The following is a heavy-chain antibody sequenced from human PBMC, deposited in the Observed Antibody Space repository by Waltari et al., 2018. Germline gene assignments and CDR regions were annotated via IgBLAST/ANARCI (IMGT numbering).Heavy chain of an antibody. V-gene: IGHV3-15*01. D-gene: IGHD5-18*01. J-gene: IGHJ5*02. Sequence: EVQLVESGGGLVYTGGSLGLSCAVSGFTVSTAWMRWVRQAPGKGLEWVARFKSKTDGGTIDYAAPVKGRFTISKDDSKNVLYLQMNSLKPEDTALYYCTTHRYGLGNLWGQGTLVTVSS. CDR2: FKSKTDGGTI. CDR3: TTHRYGLGNL. CDR1: GFTVSTAW.